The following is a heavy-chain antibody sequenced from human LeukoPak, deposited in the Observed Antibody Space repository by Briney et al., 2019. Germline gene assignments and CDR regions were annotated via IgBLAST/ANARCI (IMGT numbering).Heavy chain of an antibody. CDR1: EYTFTSYY. Sequence: ASVKVSCKASEYTFTSYYMHWVRQAPGQGLEWMGIINPSGGSTSYAQKFQGRVTMTRDTSTSTVYMELSSLRSEDTAVYHCARADHSGSYLDWGQGTLVTVSS. J-gene: IGHJ4*02. CDR2: INPSGGST. V-gene: IGHV1-46*01. D-gene: IGHD1-26*01. CDR3: ARADHSGSYLD.